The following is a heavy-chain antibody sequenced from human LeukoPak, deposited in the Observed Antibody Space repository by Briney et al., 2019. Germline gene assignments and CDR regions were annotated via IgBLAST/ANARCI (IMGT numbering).Heavy chain of an antibody. CDR3: ARDFTMIVVVGAFDI. CDR2: INPNSGGT. V-gene: IGHV1-2*02. J-gene: IGHJ3*02. CDR1: GYTFTGYY. Sequence: ASVKVSCKASGYTFTGYYMHWVRQAPGQGLEWMGWINPNSGGTNYAQKFQGRVTMTRDTSISTAYMELSRLRSDDTAVYYCARDFTMIVVVGAFDIWGQGTMVTVSS. D-gene: IGHD3-22*01.